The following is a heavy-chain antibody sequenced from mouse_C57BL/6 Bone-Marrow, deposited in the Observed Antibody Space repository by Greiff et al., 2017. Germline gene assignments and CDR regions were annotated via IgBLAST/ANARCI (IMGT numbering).Heavy chain of an antibody. D-gene: IGHD1-1*01. V-gene: IGHV1-55*01. CDR1: GYTFTSSW. CDR2: IYPGSGST. J-gene: IGHJ3*01. CDR3: AVDYYGSSSWFAY. Sequence: VQLQQPGAELVKPGASVKMSCKASGYTFTSSWITWVKQRPGQGLEWLGDIYPGSGSTNYNEKFKSKATLTVDTSSSTAYMQLSSLTSEDSAVYYCAVDYYGSSSWFAYGGQGTLVTVSA.